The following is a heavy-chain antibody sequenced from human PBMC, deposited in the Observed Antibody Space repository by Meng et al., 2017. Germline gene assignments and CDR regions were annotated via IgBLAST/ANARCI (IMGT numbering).Heavy chain of an antibody. CDR3: ASIHSSGWYGFV. D-gene: IGHD6-19*01. CDR1: GYTFTGYY. J-gene: IGHJ4*02. Sequence: SAKVSCKASGYTFTGYYMHWVRQAPGQGLEWMGWINPIFGTANYAQKFQGRVTITADESTSTAYMELSSLRSEDTAVYYCASIHSSGWYGFVWGQGTLVTVSS. V-gene: IGHV1-69*13. CDR2: INPIFGTA.